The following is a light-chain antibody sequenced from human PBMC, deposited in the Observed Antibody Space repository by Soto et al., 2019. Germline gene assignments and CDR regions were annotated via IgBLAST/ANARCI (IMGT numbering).Light chain of an antibody. CDR3: QSYDNSLSHVV. CDR2: GDN. CDR1: SSNIGSFYD. Sequence: QSVLTQPPSVSGAPGQRVTIPCTGSSSNIGSFYDVHWYQQLPGTVPKLLIYGDNNRPSGVPDRFSGSKSGTSASLPITGLQPEVEADYYCQSYDNSLSHVVFGGGTKLTVL. V-gene: IGLV1-40*01. J-gene: IGLJ2*01.